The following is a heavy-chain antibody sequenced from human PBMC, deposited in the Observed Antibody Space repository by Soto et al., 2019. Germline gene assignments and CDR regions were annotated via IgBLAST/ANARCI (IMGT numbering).Heavy chain of an antibody. CDR2: INHSGST. J-gene: IGHJ4*02. V-gene: IGHV4-34*01. Sequence: QVQLQQWGAGLLKPSETLSLTCAVYGGSLSGYFWSWIRQPPGKGLEWIGEINHSGSTNYNPSLKSRVTILVDTSKNRFSLKLGSVTAADTAVYYCARGGGAVATTWGQGTLVTVSS. D-gene: IGHD5-12*01. CDR3: ARGGGAVATT. CDR1: GGSLSGYF.